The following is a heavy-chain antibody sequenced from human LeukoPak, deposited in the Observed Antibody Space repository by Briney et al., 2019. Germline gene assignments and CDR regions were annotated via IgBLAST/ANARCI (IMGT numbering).Heavy chain of an antibody. CDR1: GFTFSGFA. V-gene: IGHV3-23*01. CDR2: ISGSGGST. D-gene: IGHD3-22*01. J-gene: IGHJ4*02. CDR3: AKDTYDSSGYYYEPPFDY. Sequence: GGSLRLSCAASGFTFSGFAMSWVRQAPGKGLEWVSVISGSGGSTFNADSVKGRFTISRDNSKNTVYLQMNSLRAEDTAVYYCAKDTYDSSGYYYEPPFDYWGQGTLVTVSS.